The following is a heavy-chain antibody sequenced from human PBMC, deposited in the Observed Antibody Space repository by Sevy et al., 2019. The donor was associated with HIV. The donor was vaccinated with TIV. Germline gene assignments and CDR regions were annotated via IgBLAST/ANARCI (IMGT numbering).Heavy chain of an antibody. Sequence: ASEKVSCKASGYTFTGYNIHWLRQAPGQGLEWMGRINPNSDGTNYAQKFQGRVTMTSDTSISTAYMELSRLRSYDTAVYYCASGENFWSSSYYFDYWGQGTLVTVSS. CDR1: GYTFTGYN. D-gene: IGHD3-3*01. CDR3: ASGENFWSSSYYFDY. V-gene: IGHV1-2*06. J-gene: IGHJ4*02. CDR2: INPNSDGT.